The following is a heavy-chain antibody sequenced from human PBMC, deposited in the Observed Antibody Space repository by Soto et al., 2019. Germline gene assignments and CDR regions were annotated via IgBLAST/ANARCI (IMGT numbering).Heavy chain of an antibody. J-gene: IGHJ4*02. CDR3: AREDSGAFFDF. CDR2: IYSGTT. CDR1: GGAIISGGYS. D-gene: IGHD2-15*01. Sequence: SETLSLTCAVSGGAIISGGYSWSWIRQPPGKGLEWIGYIYSGTTHYNPSLESRVTIAMDRSKNQVSLSLKSVTAADTAVYYCAREDSGAFFDFWGQGTLVTVSS. V-gene: IGHV4-30-2*01.